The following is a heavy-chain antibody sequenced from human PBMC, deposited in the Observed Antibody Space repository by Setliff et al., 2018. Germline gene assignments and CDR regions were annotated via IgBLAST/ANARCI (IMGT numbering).Heavy chain of an antibody. D-gene: IGHD3-3*01. CDR2: ISSSSSTI. CDR1: GFTFSSYW. V-gene: IGHV3-48*04. J-gene: IGHJ5*02. Sequence: GSLRLSCAASGFTFSSYWMHWVRQAPGKGLEWVSYISSSSSTIYYADSVKGRFTISRDNAKNSLYLQMNSLRAGDTAVYYCARDKLRFLENWFDPWGQGTLVTVSS. CDR3: ARDKLRFLENWFDP.